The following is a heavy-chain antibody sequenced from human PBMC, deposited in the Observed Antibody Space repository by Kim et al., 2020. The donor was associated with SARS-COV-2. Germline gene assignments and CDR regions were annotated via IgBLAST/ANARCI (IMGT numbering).Heavy chain of an antibody. D-gene: IGHD2-21*01. V-gene: IGHV3-23*01. CDR3: VTRLVALFDY. Sequence: THYADSVKGRFTITRDDSRNTVSLHMDSRRDEDTAIYYCVTRLVALFDYWGQGTLVTVSS. J-gene: IGHJ4*02. CDR2: T.